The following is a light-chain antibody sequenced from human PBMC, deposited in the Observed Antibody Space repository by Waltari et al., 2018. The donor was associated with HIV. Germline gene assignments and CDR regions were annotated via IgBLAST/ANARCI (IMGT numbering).Light chain of an antibody. CDR3: QQHYSTPIT. J-gene: IGKJ5*01. V-gene: IGKV4-1*01. Sequence: DIVMTQSPDSLAVSLGERAAIRCKSSQTVLYSSSSKNNLSWFQQKIGQPPRLLIYWASTRESGVPDRFSGSGSGTDYTLTISSLQAEDVAVYYCQQHYSTPITFGQGTRLEFK. CDR2: WAS. CDR1: QTVLYSSSSKNN.